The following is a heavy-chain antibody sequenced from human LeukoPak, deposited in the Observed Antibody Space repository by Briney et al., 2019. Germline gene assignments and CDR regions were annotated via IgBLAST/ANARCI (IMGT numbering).Heavy chain of an antibody. CDR2: INHSGST. D-gene: IGHD3-3*01. Sequence: SETLSLTCAVYGGSFSGYYWSWIRQPPGKGLEWIGEINHSGSTNYNPSLKSRVTISVDTSKNQFSLKLSSVTAADTAVYYCARASTYYDFWSGHLLFDYWGQGTLVTVSS. CDR3: ARASTYYDFWSGHLLFDY. J-gene: IGHJ4*02. CDR1: GGSFSGYY. V-gene: IGHV4-34*01.